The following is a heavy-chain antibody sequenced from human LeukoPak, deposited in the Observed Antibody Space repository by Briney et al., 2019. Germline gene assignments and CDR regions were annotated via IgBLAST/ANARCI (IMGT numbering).Heavy chain of an antibody. V-gene: IGHV1-2*02. D-gene: IGHD2-15*01. CDR2: INPNSGGT. Sequence: ASVKVSCKASGYTSTGYYMHWVRQAPGQGLEWMGWINPNSGGTNYAQKFQGRVTMTRDTSISTAYMELSRLRSDDTAVYYCARDRGGYCSSSSCLSDFDYWGQGTLVTVSS. CDR3: ARDRGGYCSSSSCLSDFDY. CDR1: GYTSTGYY. J-gene: IGHJ4*02.